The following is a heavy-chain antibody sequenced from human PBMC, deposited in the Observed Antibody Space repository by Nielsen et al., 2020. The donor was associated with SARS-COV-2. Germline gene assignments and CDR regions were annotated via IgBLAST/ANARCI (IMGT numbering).Heavy chain of an antibody. V-gene: IGHV3-11*05. CDR1: GFTFSDYY. CDR2: ISSSSSYT. D-gene: IGHD6-19*01. CDR3: AKDIEQWLLVDGYRRFDP. J-gene: IGHJ5*02. Sequence: GESLKISCAASGFTFSDYYMSWIRQAPGKGLEWVSYISSSSSYTNYADSVKGRFTISRDNAKNSLYLQMNSLRAEDTALYYCAKDIEQWLLVDGYRRFDPWGQGTLVTVSS.